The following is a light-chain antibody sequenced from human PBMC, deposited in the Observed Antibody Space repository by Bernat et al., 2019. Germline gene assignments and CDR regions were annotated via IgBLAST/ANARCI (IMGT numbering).Light chain of an antibody. J-gene: IGKJ1*01. CDR1: QSVSSSY. V-gene: IGKV3-20*01. CDR3: QQYVSSTWM. Sequence: EIVLTQSPGTLSLSPGERATLSCRASQSVSSSYLAWYQQKPGQAPRLLIYGASTRATGIPDRFSGSGSGTDFTLPISRLEPEDFAVYFCQQYVSSTWMFGQGTKVEIK. CDR2: GAS.